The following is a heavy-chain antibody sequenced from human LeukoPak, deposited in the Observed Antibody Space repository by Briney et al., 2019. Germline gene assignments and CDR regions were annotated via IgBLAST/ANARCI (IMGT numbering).Heavy chain of an antibody. CDR3: ARLRGYCSGGSCYSGWFDP. V-gene: IGHV5-51*01. D-gene: IGHD2-15*01. Sequence: GGSLKISCKGSGYSFTSYWIGWVRQMPGKGLEWMGIIYPGDSDTRYSPSFQGQVTISADKSISTAYLQWSSLKASDTAMYYCARLRGYCSGGSCYSGWFDPWGQGTLVTVSS. CDR1: GYSFTSYW. CDR2: IYPGDSDT. J-gene: IGHJ5*02.